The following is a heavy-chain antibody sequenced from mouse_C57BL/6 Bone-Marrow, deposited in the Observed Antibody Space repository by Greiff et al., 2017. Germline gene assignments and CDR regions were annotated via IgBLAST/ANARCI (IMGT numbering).Heavy chain of an antibody. Sequence: VQLQQSGAELARPGASVKLSCKASGYTFTSYGISWVKQRTGQGLEWIGEIYPRSGNPYYNEKFKGKATLTADKSSSTAYMELRSLTSEESAVYFCARQGGGPDWYFDVWGTGTTVTVSS. J-gene: IGHJ1*03. CDR2: IYPRSGNP. CDR1: GYTFTSYG. V-gene: IGHV1-81*01. CDR3: ARQGGGPDWYFDV.